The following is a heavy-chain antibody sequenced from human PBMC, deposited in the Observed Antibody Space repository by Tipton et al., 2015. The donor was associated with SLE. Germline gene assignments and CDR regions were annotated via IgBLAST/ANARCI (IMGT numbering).Heavy chain of an antibody. Sequence: LRLSCTVSDDSITTDYWTWIRQPPGKGLEYIGYVSYSGSTYYNPSLKSRVTLSVDRSKNHFSLRLSSVTAADTAFYYCARGEYWGFDYGGQGTLVTVSS. V-gene: IGHV4-59*12. CDR3: ARGEYWGFDY. CDR1: DDSITTDY. D-gene: IGHD3-16*01. CDR2: VSYSGST. J-gene: IGHJ4*02.